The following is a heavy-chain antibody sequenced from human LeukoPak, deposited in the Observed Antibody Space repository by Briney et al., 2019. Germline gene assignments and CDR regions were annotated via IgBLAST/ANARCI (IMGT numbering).Heavy chain of an antibody. CDR1: GFTFSDYY. CDR3: ARARTYYYVD. CDR2: ISSIGSTI. J-gene: IGHJ4*02. V-gene: IGHV3-11*01. Sequence: GGSLRLSCAASGFTFSDYYMSSIRQARGEGLEWVSYISSIGSTIYYADSVKGRFTISRDNAKNSLYLQMNSLRAEDTAVYYCARARTYYYVDWGQGTLVTVSS. D-gene: IGHD3-10*02.